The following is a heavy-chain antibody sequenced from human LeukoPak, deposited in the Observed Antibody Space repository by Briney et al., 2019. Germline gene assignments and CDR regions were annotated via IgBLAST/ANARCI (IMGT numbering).Heavy chain of an antibody. J-gene: IGHJ4*02. CDR1: GFPFRSYR. CDR2: INQGGSVK. V-gene: IGHV3-7*01. CDR3: ARVGYSGWNLEY. Sequence: GGSLRLSCAASGFPFRSYRMSWVRQAPGKRLEWVANINQGGSVKYYVGSVKGRFTNSRDEAKNSLYVQMNSLRDEDTAVYYCARVGYSGWNLEYWGQGTLVTVSS. D-gene: IGHD5-12*01.